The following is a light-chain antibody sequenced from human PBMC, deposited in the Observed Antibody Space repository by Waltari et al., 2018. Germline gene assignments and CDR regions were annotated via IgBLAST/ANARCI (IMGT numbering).Light chain of an antibody. V-gene: IGKV1-5*03. Sequence: DIQMTQSPSTLSVSVGDRVTITCRASQNIITWLAWYQQKPGKPPRLLVHTASILETGVPSRFSGSGSGTTFTLTINSLQPDDLATYYCRQYDDFPSTFGQGTKLEIK. CDR2: TAS. CDR1: QNIITW. CDR3: RQYDDFPST. J-gene: IGKJ2*01.